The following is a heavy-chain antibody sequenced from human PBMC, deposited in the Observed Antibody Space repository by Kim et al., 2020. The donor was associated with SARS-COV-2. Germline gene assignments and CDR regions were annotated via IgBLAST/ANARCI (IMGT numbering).Heavy chain of an antibody. D-gene: IGHD6-13*01. Sequence: YYADSVKGRFTISRDNSKNTLYLQMNSLRAEDTAVYYCAKEESIAAALLHWGQGTLVTVSS. V-gene: IGHV3-23*01. J-gene: IGHJ4*02. CDR3: AKEESIAAALLH.